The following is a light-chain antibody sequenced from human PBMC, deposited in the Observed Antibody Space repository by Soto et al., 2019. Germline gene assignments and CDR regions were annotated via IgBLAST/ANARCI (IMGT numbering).Light chain of an antibody. J-gene: IGLJ3*02. Sequence: QAVVTQSPSASASLGASVKLTCTLSSGYSTNAIAWHQQQSEKGPRFLMKINYDGTHSKGDGFFDRFSGSSSGAERHLSISSLQSEDEADYYCQSLGTDIQVFGGGTQLTVL. CDR3: QSLGTDIQV. CDR1: SGYSTNA. CDR2: INYDGTH. V-gene: IGLV4-69*01.